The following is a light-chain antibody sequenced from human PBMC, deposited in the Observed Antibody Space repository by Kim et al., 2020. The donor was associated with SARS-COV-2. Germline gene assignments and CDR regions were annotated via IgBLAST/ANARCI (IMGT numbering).Light chain of an antibody. Sequence: AAVGDRSTSTCRASQDISNYLAWFQQKPGKVPKRLIYAASSLQRGVSSRFSGSGSGTEFTLTINSLQPEDFATYYCVQHKDYPLTFAGGTKVDIK. J-gene: IGKJ4*01. CDR3: VQHKDYPLT. CDR2: AAS. CDR1: QDISNY. V-gene: IGKV1-17*03.